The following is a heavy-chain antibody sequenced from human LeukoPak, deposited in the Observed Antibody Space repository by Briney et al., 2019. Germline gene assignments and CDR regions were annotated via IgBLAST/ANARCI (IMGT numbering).Heavy chain of an antibody. J-gene: IGHJ4*02. Sequence: GGSLRLSCAASGFTFSSYGMHWVRQAPGKGLEWVAVISYDGSNKYYADSVKGRFTISRDNSKNTLYLQMNSLRAEDTAVYYCAKDLVVATILGSSYWGQGTLVTVSS. CDR1: GFTFSSYG. CDR3: AKDLVVATILGSSY. CDR2: ISYDGSNK. D-gene: IGHD5-12*01. V-gene: IGHV3-30*18.